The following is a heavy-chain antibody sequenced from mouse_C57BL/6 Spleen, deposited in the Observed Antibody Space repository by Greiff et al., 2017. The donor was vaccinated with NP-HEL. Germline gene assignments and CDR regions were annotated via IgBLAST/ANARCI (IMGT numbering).Heavy chain of an antibody. J-gene: IGHJ2*01. CDR2: IDPSDSYT. Sequence: QVQLEKPGAELVKPGASVKLSCKASGYTFTSYWMQWVKQRPGQGLEWIGEIDPSDSYTNYNQKFKGKATLTVDTPSSTAYMQLSSLTSEDSAVCSYERAISTSGFAYWGQGTTLTVSS. CDR1: GYTFTSYW. CDR3: ERAISTSGFAY. V-gene: IGHV1-50*01.